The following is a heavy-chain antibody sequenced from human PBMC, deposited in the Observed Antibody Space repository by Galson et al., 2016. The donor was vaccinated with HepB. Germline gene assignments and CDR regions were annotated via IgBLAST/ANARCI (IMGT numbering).Heavy chain of an antibody. CDR2: IIPLFGTP. CDR1: GGTFSNSA. V-gene: IGHV1-69*06. CDR3: ARDRLTGDLPWYFDL. Sequence: SCKASGGTFSNSAITWLRQAPGQGLEWMGGIIPLFGTPNYAQKFLGRVTISADKSTSIVYMDLASLRSEDTAVYYCARDRLTGDLPWYFDLWGRGTLVTVSS. D-gene: IGHD7-27*01. J-gene: IGHJ2*01.